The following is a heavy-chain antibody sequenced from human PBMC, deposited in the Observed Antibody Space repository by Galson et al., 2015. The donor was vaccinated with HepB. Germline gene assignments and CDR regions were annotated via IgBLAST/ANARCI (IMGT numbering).Heavy chain of an antibody. CDR1: GGSISSYY. Sequence: ETLSLTCTVSGGSISSYYWSWIRQPPGKGLEWIGYIYYSGSTNYNPSLKGRVTLSVDTSKNQFSLKLSSVTAADTAVYYCAREDKTGDYAFDYWGQGTLVTVSS. D-gene: IGHD4-17*01. CDR2: IYYSGST. J-gene: IGHJ4*02. CDR3: AREDKTGDYAFDY. V-gene: IGHV4-59*08.